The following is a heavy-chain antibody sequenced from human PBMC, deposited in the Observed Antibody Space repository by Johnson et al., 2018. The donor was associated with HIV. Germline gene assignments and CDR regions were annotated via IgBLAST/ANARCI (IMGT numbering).Heavy chain of an antibody. D-gene: IGHD3-10*01. Sequence: EVQLVESGGGLVQPGGSLRLSCAASGFTFSSYWMSWVRQAPGKGLEWVANIKQDGSDQYYVDSVKGRFTISRDNANNSLYLQMNSLRAEDTAVYYCARVLLWFGEFDAFDIWGQGTMVTVSS. CDR2: IKQDGSDQ. CDR3: ARVLLWFGEFDAFDI. CDR1: GFTFSSYW. V-gene: IGHV3-7*01. J-gene: IGHJ3*02.